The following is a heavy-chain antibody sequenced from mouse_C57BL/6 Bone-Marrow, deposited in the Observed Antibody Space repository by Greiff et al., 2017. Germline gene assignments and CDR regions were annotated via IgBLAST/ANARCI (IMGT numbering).Heavy chain of an antibody. V-gene: IGHV1-69*01. CDR2: IDPSDSYT. Sequence: QVQLQQPGAELVMPGASVKLSCKASGYTFTSYWMHWVKQRPGQGLEWIGEIDPSDSYTNYNQKFKGKSTLTVDKSSSTAYMQLSSLTSEDSAVYYCARNGLGPYYFDYWGQDTTLTVSS. J-gene: IGHJ2*01. D-gene: IGHD4-1*01. CDR3: ARNGLGPYYFDY. CDR1: GYTFTSYW.